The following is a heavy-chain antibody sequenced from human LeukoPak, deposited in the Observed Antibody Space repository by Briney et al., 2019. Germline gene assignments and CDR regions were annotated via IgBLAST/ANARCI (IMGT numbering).Heavy chain of an antibody. J-gene: IGHJ4*02. Sequence: SETLSLTCTVSGGSISSSSYYWGWIRQPPGKGLEWIGSIYYSGSTYYNPSLKSRVTITVDTPKNQFSLKLSSVTAADTAVYYCARHFGGAPTDWGQGTLVTVSS. CDR1: GGSISSSSYY. V-gene: IGHV4-39*01. CDR2: IYYSGST. CDR3: ARHFGGAPTD. D-gene: IGHD3-16*01.